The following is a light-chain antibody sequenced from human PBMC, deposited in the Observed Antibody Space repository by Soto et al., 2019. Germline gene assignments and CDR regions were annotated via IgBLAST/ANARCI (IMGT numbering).Light chain of an antibody. CDR1: SCDVGAYNY. V-gene: IGLV2-14*01. CDR2: EVS. Sequence: QSVLTQPASVSGPPGQSITISCTGTSCDVGAYNYVSWYQQHPGKAPKLMIYEVSNRPSGDSNRFSGSKSGNTASLTISGLQAEDEADYYCSSYISSSTLVFGTGTKVTVL. J-gene: IGLJ1*01. CDR3: SSYISSSTLV.